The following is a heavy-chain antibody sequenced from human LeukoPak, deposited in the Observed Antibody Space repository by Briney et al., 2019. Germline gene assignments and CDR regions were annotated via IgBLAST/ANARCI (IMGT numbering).Heavy chain of an antibody. CDR3: ARGRVYYYGSGSYYSNLFDY. CDR1: GGSFSGYY. D-gene: IGHD3-10*01. Sequence: SETLSLTCAVYGGSFSGYYWRWIRQPPGKGLEWIGEINHSGSTNYNPSLKRRVTIPVNTSKNQFSLKLSSVTAADTAVYYCARGRVYYYGSGSYYSNLFDYWGQGTLVTVSS. CDR2: INHSGST. J-gene: IGHJ4*02. V-gene: IGHV4-34*01.